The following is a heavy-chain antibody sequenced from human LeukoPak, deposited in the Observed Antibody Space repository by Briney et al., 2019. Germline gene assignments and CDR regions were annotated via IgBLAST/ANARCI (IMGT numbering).Heavy chain of an antibody. CDR3: ARLYFDFWSGYPDY. J-gene: IGHJ4*02. D-gene: IGHD3-3*01. Sequence: SETLSLTCTVSGGSVSTHDNYWGWIRQPPGKGLEWIGSISYSGNTHYSPSFQSRVTMSVDTSRNNFSLKLSSVTAADTAVYYCARLYFDFWSGYPDYWGQGTLVTVSS. CDR1: GGSVSTHDNY. V-gene: IGHV4-39*02. CDR2: ISYSGNT.